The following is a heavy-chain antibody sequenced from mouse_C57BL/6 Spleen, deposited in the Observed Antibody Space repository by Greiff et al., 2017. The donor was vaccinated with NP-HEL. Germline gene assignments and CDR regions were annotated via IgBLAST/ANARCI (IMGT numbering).Heavy chain of an antibody. CDR2: IRSKSNNYAT. Sequence: EVQLVESGGGLVQPKGSLKLSCAASGFSFNTYAMNWVRQAPGKGLEWVARIRSKSNNYATYSADSVKDRFTISRDDSESMLYRQMNNLKTEDTAMNYCVRSDYDLAWFAYWGQGTLVTVSA. V-gene: IGHV10-1*01. CDR1: GFSFNTYA. J-gene: IGHJ3*01. CDR3: VRSDYDLAWFAY. D-gene: IGHD2-4*01.